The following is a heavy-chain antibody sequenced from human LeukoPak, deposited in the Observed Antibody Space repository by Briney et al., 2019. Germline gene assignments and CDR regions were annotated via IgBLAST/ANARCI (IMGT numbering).Heavy chain of an antibody. CDR2: INPNSGGT. CDR3: ARDTMVRGVPGI. Sequence: AASVKVSCKASGYTFTGYYMHWVRQAPGQGLEWMGWINPNSGGTNYAQKFQGRVTMTRDTSISTAYMELSRLRSDDTAVYYCARDTMVRGVPGIWGQGTMVTVSS. J-gene: IGHJ3*02. D-gene: IGHD3-10*01. CDR1: GYTFTGYY. V-gene: IGHV1-2*02.